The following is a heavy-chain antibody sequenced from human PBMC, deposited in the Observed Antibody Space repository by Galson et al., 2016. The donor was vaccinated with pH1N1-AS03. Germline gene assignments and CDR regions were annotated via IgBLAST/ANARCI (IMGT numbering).Heavy chain of an antibody. J-gene: IGHJ6*02. Sequence: SVKVSCKASGYTFTRYYMHWVRKAPGQGLEWMGIINPSDGGTSFAQKFQGRVNMTRDTSTSTVYMELSSLRSEDTAVYYCARDASGLDVWGQGTTVTVS. CDR3: ARDASGLDV. CDR2: INPSDGGT. CDR1: GYTFTRYY. V-gene: IGHV1-46*01.